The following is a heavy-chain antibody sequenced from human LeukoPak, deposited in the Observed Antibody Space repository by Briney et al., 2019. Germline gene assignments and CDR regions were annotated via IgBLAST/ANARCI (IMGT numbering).Heavy chain of an antibody. D-gene: IGHD5-18*01. J-gene: IGHJ4*02. CDR2: ITGHGDTT. CDR3: ANDLGWIQLNLG. CDR1: GFSFSNYG. Sequence: GGSLRLSCAASGFSFSNYGMNWVRQAPGKGLEWVSGITGHGDTTYYAGSVKGRFTISRDNSRNTVYLQMNSLRAEDTAVYYCANDLGWIQLNLGRGQGTLVTVSS. V-gene: IGHV3-23*01.